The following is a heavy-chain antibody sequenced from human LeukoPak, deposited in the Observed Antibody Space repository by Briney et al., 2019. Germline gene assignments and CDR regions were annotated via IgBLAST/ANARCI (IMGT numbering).Heavy chain of an antibody. CDR2: ITYSGST. J-gene: IGHJ3*01. CDR3: VRNRAFDV. Sequence: PSETLSLTCTVSGVSLSSSYWNWIRQPPGKGLEWVGYITYSGSTNYNPSLKSRLTMSVDTSKNKYSLNLTSVSAADTAVYYCVRNRAFDVWGQGAMVTVSS. CDR1: GVSLSSSY. V-gene: IGHV4-59*01.